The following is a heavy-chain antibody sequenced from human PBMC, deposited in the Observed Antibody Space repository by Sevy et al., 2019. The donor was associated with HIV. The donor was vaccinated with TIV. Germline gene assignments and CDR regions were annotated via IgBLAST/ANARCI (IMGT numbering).Heavy chain of an antibody. CDR3: AKDRIWELGDAFDI. D-gene: IGHD1-26*01. CDR1: GFTFTSYA. V-gene: IGHV3-23*01. Sequence: GGSLRLSCAASGFTFTSYAMSWVRQTPGKGLEWVSGLSGGGGSPFYADSVKGRFTISRDNSKKTLYLQMNSLRAEDTALYYCAKDRIWELGDAFDIWGQGTMVTVSS. J-gene: IGHJ3*02. CDR2: LSGGGGSP.